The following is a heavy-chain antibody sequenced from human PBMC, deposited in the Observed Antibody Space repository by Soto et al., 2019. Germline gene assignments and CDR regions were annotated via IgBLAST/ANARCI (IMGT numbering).Heavy chain of an antibody. V-gene: IGHV4-59*08. CDR1: GGSISSYY. Sequence: PSDTLSLTCTVSGGSISSYYWSWIRQPPGKGLEWIGYIYYSGSTNYNPSLKSRVTISVDTSKNQFSLKLSSVTAADTAVYYCARHIFIATSFDYWGQGTTVTVSS. CDR2: IYYSGST. J-gene: IGHJ4*03. CDR3: ARHIFIATSFDY. D-gene: IGHD3-16*02.